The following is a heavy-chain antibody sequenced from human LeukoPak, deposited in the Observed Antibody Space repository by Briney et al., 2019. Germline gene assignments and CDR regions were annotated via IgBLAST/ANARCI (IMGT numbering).Heavy chain of an antibody. CDR3: ASAYDSSGYNAFDI. V-gene: IGHV4-59*01. Sequence: PSETLSLTCTVSGGSISSYYWSWIRQPPGKGLEWIGYIYYSGSTNYNPSLKSRVTISVDTSKNQFSLKLSSVTAADTALYYCASAYDSSGYNAFDIWGQGTMVTVSS. CDR1: GGSISSYY. J-gene: IGHJ3*02. D-gene: IGHD3-22*01. CDR2: IYYSGST.